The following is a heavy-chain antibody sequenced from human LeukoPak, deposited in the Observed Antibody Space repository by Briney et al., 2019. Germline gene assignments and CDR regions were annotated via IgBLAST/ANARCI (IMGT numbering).Heavy chain of an antibody. CDR3: ARDLGRDFWSGYPDY. V-gene: IGHV1-2*02. J-gene: IGHJ4*02. CDR2: INPNTGGT. Sequence: ASVKVSCKASGYSFIDYFIHWVRQAPGQGLECMGWINPNTGGTNYAQKFQGRVTMTRDTSISTAYMELSRLRSDDTAVYYCARDLGRDFWSGYPDYWGQGTLVTVSS. D-gene: IGHD3-3*01. CDR1: GYSFIDYF.